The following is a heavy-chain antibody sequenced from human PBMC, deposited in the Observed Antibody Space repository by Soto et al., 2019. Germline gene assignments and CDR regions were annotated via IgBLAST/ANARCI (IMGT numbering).Heavy chain of an antibody. CDR1: GFTFSSYA. CDR3: AKSRVAAAGTGAFDI. D-gene: IGHD6-13*01. Sequence: GGSLRLSSADSGFTFSSYALSWVRQAPGKGLEWVSGFSASDGGTQYADSVKGRCTISRDNSKNTLFLEMNSLTAEDEAVYYCAKSRVAAAGTGAFDIWGQGTMVTVSS. V-gene: IGHV3-23*01. J-gene: IGHJ3*02. CDR2: FSASDGGT.